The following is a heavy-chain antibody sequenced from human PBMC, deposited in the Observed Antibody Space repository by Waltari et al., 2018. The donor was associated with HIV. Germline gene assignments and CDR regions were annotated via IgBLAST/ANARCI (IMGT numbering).Heavy chain of an antibody. Sequence: EVHLVESGGGLVKPGGSLRLSCAASGFTFRVYSMTWGRQAPGKGLGGVSTIDSSSSYIDYADSVRGRFTISRDNAKNSLFLQMDALRAEDTAFYYCARFDGGNSEVYHWGQGTLVTVSS. D-gene: IGHD2-21*02. CDR1: GFTFRVYS. CDR2: IDSSSSYI. V-gene: IGHV3-21*04. CDR3: ARFDGGNSEVYH. J-gene: IGHJ4*02.